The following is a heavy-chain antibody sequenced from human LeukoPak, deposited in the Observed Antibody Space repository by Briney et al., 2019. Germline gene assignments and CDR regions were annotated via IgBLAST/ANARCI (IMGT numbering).Heavy chain of an antibody. CDR3: ASTLYCSSTSCSGPYNWFDP. D-gene: IGHD2-2*01. V-gene: IGHV3-23*01. CDR2: ISGSGGST. J-gene: IGHJ5*02. Sequence: KTGGSLRLSCAASGFTFSSYAMSWVRQAPGKGLEWVSAISGSGGSTYYADSVKGRFTISRDNSKNPLFLQMNSLRAEDTAVYYCASTLYCSSTSCSGPYNWFDPWGQGTLVTVSS. CDR1: GFTFSSYA.